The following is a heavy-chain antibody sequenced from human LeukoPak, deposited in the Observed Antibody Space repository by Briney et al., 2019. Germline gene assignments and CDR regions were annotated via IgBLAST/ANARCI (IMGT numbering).Heavy chain of an antibody. CDR3: AKESSRGYHGMDV. CDR1: GFTFSSYA. J-gene: IGHJ6*02. CDR2: ISGSGGST. Sequence: PGGSLRLSGAASGFTFSSYAMSWVRQAPGKGLEWVSAISGSGGSTYYADSVKGRFTISRDNSKNTLYLQMISLRAEDTAVYYCAKESSRGYHGMDVWGQGTTVTVSS. V-gene: IGHV3-23*01. D-gene: IGHD3-10*01.